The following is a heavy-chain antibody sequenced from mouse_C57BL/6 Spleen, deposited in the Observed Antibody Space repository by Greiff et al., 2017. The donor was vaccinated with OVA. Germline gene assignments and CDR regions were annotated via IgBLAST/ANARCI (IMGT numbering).Heavy chain of an antibody. CDR1: GYTFTSYW. D-gene: IGHD1-1*01. J-gene: IGHJ1*03. CDR2: IDPNSGGT. CDR3: ARSYGSSPSYWYFDV. V-gene: IGHV1-72*01. Sequence: QVQLQQPGAELVKPGASVKLSCKASGYTFTSYWMHWVKQRPGRGLEWIGRIDPNSGGTKYNEKFKSKATLTVDKPSSTAYMQLSSLTSEDSAVYDCARSYGSSPSYWYFDVWGTGTTVTVSS.